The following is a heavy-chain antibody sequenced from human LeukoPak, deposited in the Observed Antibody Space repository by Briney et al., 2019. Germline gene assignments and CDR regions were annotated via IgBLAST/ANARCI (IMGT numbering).Heavy chain of an antibody. Sequence: PGGSLRLSCAASGFTFSSYAMSWVRQAPGKGLEWVSAISGSGGSTYYADSVKGRFTISRDNSKNTLYLQMNSLRAEDTAVYYCAKKRYCTNGVCWFLAFDYWGQGTLVTVSS. D-gene: IGHD2-8*01. J-gene: IGHJ4*02. CDR1: GFTFSSYA. V-gene: IGHV3-23*01. CDR3: AKKRYCTNGVCWFLAFDY. CDR2: ISGSGGST.